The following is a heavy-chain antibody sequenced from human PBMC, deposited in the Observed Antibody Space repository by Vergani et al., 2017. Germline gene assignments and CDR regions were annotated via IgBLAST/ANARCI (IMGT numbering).Heavy chain of an antibody. CDR2: IRSDESRR. Sequence: QVQLVESGGGVVQPGGSLRLSCAASGFTFSSYGMHWVRQAPGKGLEWVASIRSDESRRYYGDSMEGPFTISRDNSKNTLYLQMKSLRPEDTAVYYCAKEGGGYCSRGTCYPEYWGQGTLVIVSS. D-gene: IGHD2-15*01. V-gene: IGHV3-30*02. J-gene: IGHJ4*02. CDR1: GFTFSSYG. CDR3: AKEGGGYCSRGTCYPEY.